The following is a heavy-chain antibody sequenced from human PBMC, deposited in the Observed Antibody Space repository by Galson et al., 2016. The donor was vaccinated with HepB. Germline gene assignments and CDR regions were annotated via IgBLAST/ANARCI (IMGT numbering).Heavy chain of an antibody. Sequence: SETLSLTCIVSVGSVSSDYYWGWIRQPPGRGLEWIGSLYSGESTYYNPSLKSRVTISVDTSKNQFSLRLNSVTAADTGVYYCATGIVVAGKYYYYYMDVWGKGTTVTVSS. J-gene: IGHJ6*03. D-gene: IGHD6-19*01. CDR1: VGSVSSDYY. CDR3: ATGIVVAGKYYYYYMDV. V-gene: IGHV4-39*01. CDR2: LYSGEST.